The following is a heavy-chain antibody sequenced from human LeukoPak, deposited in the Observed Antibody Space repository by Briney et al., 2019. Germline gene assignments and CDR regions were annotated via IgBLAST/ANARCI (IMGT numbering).Heavy chain of an antibody. CDR3: AREWQGGIAAAGTRIEGDY. Sequence: GGSLRLSCAVSGFSVSGYWMTWVRQAPGHGLEWVANIKQDGSEKNYVDSVKGRFTISRDNAENSLFLQMNSLRVEDTAVYYCAREWQGGIAAAGTRIEGDYWGEGTLVAVSS. CDR2: IKQDGSEK. CDR1: GFSVSGYW. J-gene: IGHJ4*02. V-gene: IGHV3-7*01. D-gene: IGHD6-13*01.